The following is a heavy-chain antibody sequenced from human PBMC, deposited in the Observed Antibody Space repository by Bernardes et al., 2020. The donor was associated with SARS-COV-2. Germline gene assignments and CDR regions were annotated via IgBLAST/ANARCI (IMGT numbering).Heavy chain of an antibody. V-gene: IGHV3-74*01. CDR2: INDNGGDT. Sequence: GSLRLSCSASGFTFSSSWMNWVRQVPGKGLVWVSYINDNGGDTRYADSVKGRFTISRDNAKNTVYLQMNSLRAEDTAVYYCARDPGDSGGPIDGFDLWGQGTMVSVSS. CDR1: GFTFSSSW. J-gene: IGHJ3*01. CDR3: ARDPGDSGGPIDGFDL. D-gene: IGHD3-22*01.